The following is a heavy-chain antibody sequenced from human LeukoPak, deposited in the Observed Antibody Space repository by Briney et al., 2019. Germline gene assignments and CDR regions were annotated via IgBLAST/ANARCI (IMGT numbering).Heavy chain of an antibody. J-gene: IGHJ4*02. V-gene: IGHV4-39*01. CDR3: ARYPTAMVSFDY. Sequence: SEILSLTCTVSGGSISSSDYYWGWIRQPPGKGLEWIGSIYYSGNTYYNPSLKSRVAISVDTSKNQFSLRLSFVTAADTAVYYCARYPTAMVSFDYWGQGTLVTVSS. CDR2: IYYSGNT. CDR1: GGSISSSDYY. D-gene: IGHD5-18*01.